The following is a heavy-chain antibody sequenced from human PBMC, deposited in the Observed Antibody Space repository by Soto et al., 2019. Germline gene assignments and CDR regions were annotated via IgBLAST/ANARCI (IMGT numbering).Heavy chain of an antibody. CDR3: AREGASTFDV. CDR2: TYYRSRWFN. CDR1: GDSVSSNSAA. V-gene: IGHV6-1*01. Sequence: SQTLSLTCAISGDSVSSNSAAWIWIRQSPSRGLEWLTRTYYRSRWFNAYAVSVKSRATINPDTSKNQFSLHLNSVTYEDTAIYYCAREGASTFDVWGQGTMVTVS. J-gene: IGHJ3*01. D-gene: IGHD1-26*01.